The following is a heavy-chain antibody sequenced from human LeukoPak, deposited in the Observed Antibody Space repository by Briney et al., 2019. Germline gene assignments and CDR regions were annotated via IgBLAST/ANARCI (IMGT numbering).Heavy chain of an antibody. J-gene: IGHJ4*02. CDR1: GFTFSNYA. CDR3: AGRVTGYSSGYVY. Sequence: GGSLRLSCAASGFTFSNYAMSWVRQAPEKGLDWVSVISGSAHKIRYADSVKGRFTISRDNSENTVYLQMNNLRAEDTALYYCAGRVTGYSSGYVYWGQGTLVTVSS. CDR2: ISGSAHKI. D-gene: IGHD5-18*01. V-gene: IGHV3-23*01.